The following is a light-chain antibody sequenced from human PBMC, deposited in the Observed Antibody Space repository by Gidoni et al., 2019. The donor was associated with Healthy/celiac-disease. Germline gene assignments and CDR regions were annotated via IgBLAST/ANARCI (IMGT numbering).Light chain of an antibody. CDR2: DDS. CDR3: QVWDSSSDHPVV. V-gene: IGLV3-21*03. J-gene: IGLJ2*01. CDR1: NIGSKS. Sequence: SYVLTQPPSVSVAAGKTARITCGGNNIGSKSVHWYQQKPGQAPVLVGYDDSDRPSGIPERFSGSNSGNTATLTISRVEAGDEADYYCQVWDSSSDHPVVFGGGTKLTVL.